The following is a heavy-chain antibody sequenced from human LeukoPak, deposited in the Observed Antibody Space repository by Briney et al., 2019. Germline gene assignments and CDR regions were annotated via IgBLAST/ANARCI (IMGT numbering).Heavy chain of an antibody. CDR3: ARAPQV. V-gene: IGHV1-18*01. J-gene: IGHJ4*02. Sequence: ASVKVSCKTSGYSFTSFGITWVRQAPGQGLEWMGWVSPYNGNTNYAQKFQGRVTMTTDTSTTIAYMELRSLKSDDTAVYYCARAPQVWGQGTLVTVSS. CDR1: GYSFTSFG. CDR2: VSPYNGNT.